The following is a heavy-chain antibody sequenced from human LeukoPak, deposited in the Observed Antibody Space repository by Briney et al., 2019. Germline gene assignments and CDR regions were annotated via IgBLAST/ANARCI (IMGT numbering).Heavy chain of an antibody. CDR3: AKRHSSSCVDY. CDR2: IYSGGST. V-gene: IGHV3-53*05. J-gene: IGHJ4*02. CDR1: GFTVSSNY. Sequence: GGSLRLSCAASGFTVSSNYMSWVRQAPGKGLEWVSVIYSGGSTYYADSVKGRFTISRDNSKNTLYLQMNSLRAEDTAVYYCAKRHSSSCVDYWGQGTLVTVSS. D-gene: IGHD6-13*01.